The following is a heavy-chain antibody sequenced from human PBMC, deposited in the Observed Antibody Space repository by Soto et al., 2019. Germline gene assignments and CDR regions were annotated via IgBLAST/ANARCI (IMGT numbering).Heavy chain of an antibody. V-gene: IGHV3-23*01. CDR1: GFTFSSYA. Sequence: PGGSLRLSCAASGFTFSSYAMSWVRQAPGKGLEWVSAISGSGGSTYYADSVKGRFTISRDNSKNTLYLQMNSLRAEDTAVYYCAKAARRVVGAHDAFDIWGQGTMVTVSS. CDR2: ISGSGGST. D-gene: IGHD1-26*01. CDR3: AKAARRVVGAHDAFDI. J-gene: IGHJ3*02.